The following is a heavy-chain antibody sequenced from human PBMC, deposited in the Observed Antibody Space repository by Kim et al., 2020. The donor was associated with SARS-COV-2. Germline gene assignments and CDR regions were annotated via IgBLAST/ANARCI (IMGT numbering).Heavy chain of an antibody. J-gene: IGHJ4*02. CDR1: GFTFSSYA. CDR2: IYSGGSST. D-gene: IGHD1-26*01. Sequence: GGSLRLSCAASGFTFSSYAMSWVRQAPGKGLEWVSVIYSGGSSTYYADSVKGRFTISRDNSKNTLYLQMNSLRAEDTAVYYCAKDSSGQWELPQGSVDYFDYWGQGTLVTVSS. CDR3: AKDSSGQWELPQGSVDYFDY. V-gene: IGHV3-23*03.